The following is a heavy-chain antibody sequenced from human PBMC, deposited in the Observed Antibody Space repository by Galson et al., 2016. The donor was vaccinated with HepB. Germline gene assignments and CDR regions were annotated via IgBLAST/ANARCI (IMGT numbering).Heavy chain of an antibody. D-gene: IGHD1-14*01. CDR3: ARDHSLPEGTPDGMDV. J-gene: IGHJ6*02. CDR2: IFPDDSVT. Sequence: QSGAEVKNPGESLKISCKASGYKFGSFWIAWVRQMPGKGLEGVGNIFPDDSVTIYSPSFPGQATIPADKSINTPYLELSSQKASATAMYYCARDHSLPEGTPDGMDVWGQGTTVTVS. CDR1: GYKFGSFW. V-gene: IGHV5-51*01.